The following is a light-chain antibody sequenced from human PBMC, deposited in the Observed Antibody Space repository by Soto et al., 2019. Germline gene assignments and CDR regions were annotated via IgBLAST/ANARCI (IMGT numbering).Light chain of an antibody. CDR1: QDIRNY. V-gene: IGKV1-33*01. Sequence: DIPLTQSPSPLSASVGDSVTMTCQASQDIRNYVNWYQKKPGKAPKLLIYDASSLETGAPSRFSGSGSGTDFTFTISTLQPEDFATYYCQQYADQFTFGPGTKVDIK. CDR3: QQYADQFT. CDR2: DAS. J-gene: IGKJ3*01.